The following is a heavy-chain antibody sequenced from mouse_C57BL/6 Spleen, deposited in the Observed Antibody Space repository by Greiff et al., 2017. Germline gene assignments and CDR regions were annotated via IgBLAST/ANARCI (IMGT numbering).Heavy chain of an antibody. Sequence: QVQLQQSGAELVKPGASVKLSCKASGYTFTSYWMHWVKQRPGQGLEWIGMLHPNSGSTNYNEKFKSKATLTVDKSTSTANMQLSSRTSEDSAVYYVGRADDGYYRQFADWGQGTLVTVSA. CDR3: GRADDGYYRQFAD. D-gene: IGHD2-3*01. J-gene: IGHJ3*01. V-gene: IGHV1-64*01. CDR1: GYTFTSYW. CDR2: LHPNSGST.